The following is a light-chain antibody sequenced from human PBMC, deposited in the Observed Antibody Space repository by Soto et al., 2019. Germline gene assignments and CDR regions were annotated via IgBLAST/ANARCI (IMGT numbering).Light chain of an antibody. CDR3: AAWDDSLNGPV. V-gene: IGLV1-36*01. J-gene: IGLJ2*01. CDR1: SSNIGKNA. CDR2: YDD. Sequence: QSVLTQPPSVSEAPSQRVTISCSGSSSNIGKNAVNWYQQLPGKAPKLLIYYDDLVPSGVSDRFSGSKSGTSASLAISGLQSEDEADYYCAAWDDSLNGPVFGGGTKVTVL.